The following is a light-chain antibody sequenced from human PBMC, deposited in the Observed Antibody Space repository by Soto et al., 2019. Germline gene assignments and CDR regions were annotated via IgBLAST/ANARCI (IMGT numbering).Light chain of an antibody. CDR1: QAISSNC. CDR2: IAS. J-gene: IGKJ3*01. CDR3: QQCGSPPLT. V-gene: IGKV3-20*01. Sequence: EIVLTQSPGTLSLSPGERATLSCRASQAISSNCLVWYQVKSGRAPRVLIHIASIRATDIPDRFSGGGSGTDFSLTISRLQRDDFAVYDCQQCGSPPLTFGPGTKVYIK.